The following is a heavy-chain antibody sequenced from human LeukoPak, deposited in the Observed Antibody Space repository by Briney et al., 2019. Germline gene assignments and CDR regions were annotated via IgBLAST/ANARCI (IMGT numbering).Heavy chain of an antibody. CDR3: AKDQDSSGSEPFDY. V-gene: IGHV3-53*01. CDR2: IYSGGST. D-gene: IGHD6-19*01. CDR1: GFTVSSNY. J-gene: IGHJ4*02. Sequence: GGSLRLSCAASGFTVSSNYMSWVRQAPGKGLEWVSVIYSGGSTYYADSVKGRFTISRDNSKNTLYLQMNSLRAEDTAVYYCAKDQDSSGSEPFDYWGQGTLVTVSS.